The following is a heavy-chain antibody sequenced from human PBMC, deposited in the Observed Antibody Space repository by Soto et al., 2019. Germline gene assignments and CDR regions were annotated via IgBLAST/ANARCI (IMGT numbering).Heavy chain of an antibody. CDR3: ARPLYGSGSVWFDP. V-gene: IGHV3-7*03. J-gene: IGHJ5*02. D-gene: IGHD3-10*01. CDR2: IKEDGSEK. CDR1: GFTFSGYW. Sequence: GGSLRLSCSASGFTFSGYWMTWVRQAPGKGLEWVANIKEDGSEKYYVDSVKGRFTISRDNPKNSLYLQMNSLRADDTAVYYCARPLYGSGSVWFDPWGQGTLVTVYS.